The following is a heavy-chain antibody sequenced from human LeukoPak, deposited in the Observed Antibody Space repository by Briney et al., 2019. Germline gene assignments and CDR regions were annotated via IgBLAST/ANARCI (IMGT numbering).Heavy chain of an antibody. D-gene: IGHD3-10*01. J-gene: IGHJ4*02. V-gene: IGHV3-23*01. Sequence: GGSLRLSCAASGFTFSSYAMSWVRQAPGKGLEWVSAISGSGGSTYYADSVKGRFTISRDNSKNTLYLQMNSLRAEDTAVYYCAKFSGFSYYGSGSYWFDYWGQGTLVTVSS. CDR3: AKFSGFSYYGSGSYWFDY. CDR2: ISGSGGST. CDR1: GFTFSSYA.